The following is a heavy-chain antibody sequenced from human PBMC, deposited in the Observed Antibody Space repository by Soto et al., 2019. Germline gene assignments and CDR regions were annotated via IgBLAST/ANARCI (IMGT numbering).Heavy chain of an antibody. CDR2: IYHSGST. V-gene: IGHV4-4*02. CDR3: ARDGRKQQLLGYYYYYGMDV. J-gene: IGHJ6*02. CDR1: GGSISSSNW. D-gene: IGHD6-13*01. Sequence: SETLSLTCAVSGGSISSSNWWSWVRRPPGKGLEWIGEIYHSGSTNYNPSLKSRVTISVDKSKNQFSLKLSSVTAADTAVYYCARDGRKQQLLGYYYYYGMDVWGQGTTVTVSS.